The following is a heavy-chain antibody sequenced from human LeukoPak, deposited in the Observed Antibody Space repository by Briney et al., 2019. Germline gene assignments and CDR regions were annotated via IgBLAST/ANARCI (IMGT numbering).Heavy chain of an antibody. CDR2: IKQDGIEK. CDR3: ARKESNDVTHFDY. CDR1: GITFNTHR. V-gene: IGHV3-7*01. J-gene: IGHJ4*02. Sequence: GGFLRLSRAASGITFNTHRKNWVRQAAGKGLEGGANIKQDGIEKSYVDPVKGRFTISRDNAKNSLYLQINSLRAEDTAVYYWARKESNDVTHFDYWGQGTLVTVSS. D-gene: IGHD1-1*01.